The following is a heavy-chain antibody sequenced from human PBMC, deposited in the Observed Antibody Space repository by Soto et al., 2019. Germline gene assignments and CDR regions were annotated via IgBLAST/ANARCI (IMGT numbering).Heavy chain of an antibody. Sequence: GGSLRLSCAATGFPFYNYGMSWVRQAPGKGLEWVSGISGSDDGTYYADSVKGRFTISRDNSKNTLNLQMNSLRAEDTAVYYCAKESRYSSGWYPWYFDYWGQGP. J-gene: IGHJ4*02. V-gene: IGHV3-23*01. CDR3: AKESRYSSGWYPWYFDY. D-gene: IGHD6-19*01. CDR2: ISGSDDGT. CDR1: GFPFYNYG.